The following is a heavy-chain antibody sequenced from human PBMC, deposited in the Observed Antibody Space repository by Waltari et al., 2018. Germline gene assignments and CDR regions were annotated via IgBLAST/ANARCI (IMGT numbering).Heavy chain of an antibody. Sequence: QVQLQQWGAGLLKPSETLSLTCAVYGGSFSDYYWSWIRQPPGKGLEWIGEINHSGSTNYNPSLKSRVTISVDTSKNQFSLKLSSVTAADTAVYYCARGNYYGSGNWFDPWGQGTLVTVSS. CDR2: INHSGST. V-gene: IGHV4-34*01. CDR1: GGSFSDYY. D-gene: IGHD3-10*01. J-gene: IGHJ5*02. CDR3: ARGNYYGSGNWFDP.